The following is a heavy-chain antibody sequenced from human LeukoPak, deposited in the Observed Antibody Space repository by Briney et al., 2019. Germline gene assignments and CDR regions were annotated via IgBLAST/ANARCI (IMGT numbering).Heavy chain of an antibody. CDR3: ARDLLGYYGSGSYSSA. V-gene: IGHV3-53*01. Sequence: GGSLRLSCAASGFSVSSNYMSWVRQAPGKGLEWVSVIYSGGNTHYADSVKGRFTISRDKSKNTLYLQMNSLTAEDTAVYYCARDLLGYYGSGSYSSAWGQGTLVTVSS. J-gene: IGHJ4*02. CDR1: GFSVSSNY. D-gene: IGHD3-10*01. CDR2: IYSGGNT.